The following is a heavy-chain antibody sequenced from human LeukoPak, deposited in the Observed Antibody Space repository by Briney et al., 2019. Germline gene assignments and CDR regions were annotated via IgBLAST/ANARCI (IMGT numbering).Heavy chain of an antibody. V-gene: IGHV3-30*14. CDR2: ISYDGSNK. CDR3: VVSYLYAFDI. Sequence: GGSLRLSCAASGFTVTTYYMNWVRQAPGKGLEWVAVISYDGSNKYYADSVKGRFTISRDNYKNTLNLQMSSLRAEDTAVYYCVVSYLYAFDIWGQGTMVTVSS. J-gene: IGHJ3*02. CDR1: GFTVTTYY. D-gene: IGHD5-18*01.